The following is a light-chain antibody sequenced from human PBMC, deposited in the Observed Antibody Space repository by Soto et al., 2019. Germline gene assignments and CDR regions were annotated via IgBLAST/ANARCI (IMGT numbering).Light chain of an antibody. CDR2: GAS. CDR1: QSLITRY. Sequence: IVLTQSPGTLSLFPGERATLSCRASQSLITRYLAWYQQKPGQAPRLLIYGASSSATGIPDRFSGSGSGTDFTLTISSLEPEDFAVYSCQQYGPSPTFGQGTRLEIK. V-gene: IGKV3-20*01. J-gene: IGKJ5*01. CDR3: QQYGPSPT.